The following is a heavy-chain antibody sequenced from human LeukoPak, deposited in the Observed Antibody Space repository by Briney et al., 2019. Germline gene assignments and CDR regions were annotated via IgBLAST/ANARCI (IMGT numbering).Heavy chain of an antibody. CDR2: IYYSGST. D-gene: IGHD1-20*01. CDR3: ARSRGYNWNDPDRYFDY. V-gene: IGHV4-59*01. Sequence: SETLSLTCTVSGVSISSYYWSWIRQPPGKGLEWIGYIYYSGSTNYNPSLKSRVTISVDTSKNQFSLKLSSVTAADTAVYYCARSRGYNWNDPDRYFDYWGQGTLVTVSS. CDR1: GVSISSYY. J-gene: IGHJ4*02.